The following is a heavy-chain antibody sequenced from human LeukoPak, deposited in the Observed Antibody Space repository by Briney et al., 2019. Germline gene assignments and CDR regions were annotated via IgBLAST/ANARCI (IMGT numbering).Heavy chain of an antibody. CDR1: GYTFIGHY. D-gene: IGHD3-22*01. CDR3: ASEVYDSSGYYSNY. J-gene: IGHJ4*02. CDR2: MNPKSGGT. Sequence: GASVKVSCKASGYTFIGHYIHWVRQAPGQGLEWMGWMNPKSGGTEYAQKFQGRVTMTRDTSISTAYMELSRLRSDDTAVYYCASEVYDSSGYYSNYWGQGTLVTVSS. V-gene: IGHV1-2*02.